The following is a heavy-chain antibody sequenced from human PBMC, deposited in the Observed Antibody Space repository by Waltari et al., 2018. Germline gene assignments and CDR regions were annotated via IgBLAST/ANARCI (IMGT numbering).Heavy chain of an antibody. CDR2: IIPILGIA. D-gene: IGHD6-19*01. V-gene: IGHV1-69*10. CDR1: GGTFSSYA. J-gene: IGHJ4*02. CDR3: ARDLIAVAGSDY. Sequence: QVQLVQSGAEVKKPGSSVKVSCKASGGTFSSYAISWVRQAPGQGLEWMGWIIPILGIANYAQKFQGRVTITADKSTSTAYMELSSLRSEDTAVYYCARDLIAVAGSDYWGQGTLVTVSS.